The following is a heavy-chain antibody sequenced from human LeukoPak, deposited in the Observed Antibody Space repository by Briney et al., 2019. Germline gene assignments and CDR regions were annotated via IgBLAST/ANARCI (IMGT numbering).Heavy chain of an antibody. CDR1: GFTFGDYG. V-gene: IGHV3-49*03. Sequence: GGSLRLSCTASGFTFGDYGMSWFRQAPGKGLEWVGFVRSEAYDTTPQYGASVKGRFTISKDDSRRIAFLQMSGLKAEDTAVYYCSRAAGYDFILEYWGQGTLVTVSS. CDR3: SRAAGYDFILEY. J-gene: IGHJ4*02. CDR2: VRSEAYDTTP. D-gene: IGHD5-12*01.